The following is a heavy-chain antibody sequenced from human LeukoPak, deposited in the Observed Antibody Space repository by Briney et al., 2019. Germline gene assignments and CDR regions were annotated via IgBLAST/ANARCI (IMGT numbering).Heavy chain of an antibody. D-gene: IGHD3-3*01. CDR2: IKTKTDGWTT. V-gene: IGHV3-15*01. J-gene: IGHJ4*02. CDR1: GFIFSNTW. Sequence: GGSLRLSCAASGFIFSNTWLNWVRQTPGKGLEWVGRIKTKTDGWTTEYAAPVKGRFTISRDDSINTLYLQMNSLKTEDTAVYYCTSRLITTNDYWGQGTLVTVSS. CDR3: TSRLITTNDY.